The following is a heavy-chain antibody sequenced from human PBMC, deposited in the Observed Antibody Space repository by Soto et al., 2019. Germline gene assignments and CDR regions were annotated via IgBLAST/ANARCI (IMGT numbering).Heavy chain of an antibody. CDR3: ATHIRGYSYGLFDY. CDR1: GFRFSDYS. J-gene: IGHJ4*02. V-gene: IGHV3-48*01. CDR2: ISSSSFTI. D-gene: IGHD5-18*01. Sequence: GGSLRLSCAASGFRFSDYSMNWVRQAPGRGLEWVSYISSSSFTIHYADSVKGRFTISRDNSKNTLYLQMNSLRAEDTAVYYCATHIRGYSYGLFDYWGQGTLVTVSS.